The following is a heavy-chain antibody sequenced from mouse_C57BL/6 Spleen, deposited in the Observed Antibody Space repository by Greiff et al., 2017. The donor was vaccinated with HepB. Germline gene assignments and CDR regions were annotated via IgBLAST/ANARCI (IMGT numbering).Heavy chain of an antibody. Sequence: DVHLVESGGGLVQPGGSLSLSCAASGFTFTDYYMSWVRQPPGKALEWLGFIRNKANGYTTEYSASVKGRFTISRDNSQSILYLQMNALRAEDSATYYCASFYDAMDYWGQGTSVTVSS. CDR2: IRNKANGYTT. J-gene: IGHJ4*01. CDR1: GFTFTDYY. V-gene: IGHV7-3*01. CDR3: ASFYDAMDY.